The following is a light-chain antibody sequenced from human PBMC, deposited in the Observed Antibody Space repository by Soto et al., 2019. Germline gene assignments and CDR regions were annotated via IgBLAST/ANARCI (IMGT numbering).Light chain of an antibody. CDR2: KAS. CDR3: QQYNSSPWT. Sequence: DIQMTQSPSTLSASVGDRVTITCRASQSISSWLAWYQQKPGKAPKLLIYKASSLGSGVPSRFSGSGSGTEFTLTISSLQPDDFATYYCQQYNSSPWTSGQGTKVEIK. CDR1: QSISSW. J-gene: IGKJ1*01. V-gene: IGKV1-5*03.